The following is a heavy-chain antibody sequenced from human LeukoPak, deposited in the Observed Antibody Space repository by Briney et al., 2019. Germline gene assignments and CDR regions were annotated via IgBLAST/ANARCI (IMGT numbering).Heavy chain of an antibody. CDR2: INKDGSKK. CDR1: RFTFSNYW. CDR3: AKWGPYCVGDYCPALDS. V-gene: IGHV3-7*01. J-gene: IGHJ4*02. D-gene: IGHD2-21*02. Sequence: GGSLRLSCVASRFTFSNYWMSWVRQAPGKGLEWVANINKDGSKKRYADSMKGRFTISRDNAKESVYLQLNSLRAEDTAVYYCAKWGPYCVGDYCPALDSWGQGTLVTVSS.